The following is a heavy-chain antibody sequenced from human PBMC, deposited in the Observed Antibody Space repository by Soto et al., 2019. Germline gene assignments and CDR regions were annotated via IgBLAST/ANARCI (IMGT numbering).Heavy chain of an antibody. J-gene: IGHJ4*02. CDR3: ARIPRYSFPASDDLDS. CDR1: GGTFYTYT. CDR2: ITPIYPTT. Sequence: SVKVSCKASGGTFYTYTFSWVRQAPGQGLEWMGSITPIYPTTNYAEKFQGRLTVTADGSTNTAYMELNSLTSEDTAVYYCARIPRYSFPASDDLDSWGQGTLVTVSS. D-gene: IGHD5-18*01. V-gene: IGHV1-69*13.